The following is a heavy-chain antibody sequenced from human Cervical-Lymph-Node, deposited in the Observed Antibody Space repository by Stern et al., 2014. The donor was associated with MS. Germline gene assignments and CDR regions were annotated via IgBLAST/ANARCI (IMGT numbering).Heavy chain of an antibody. V-gene: IGHV4-31*02. J-gene: IGHJ4*02. CDR1: GDSLSGGHNY. CDR2: ISHSGTS. D-gene: IGHD5-12*01. CDR3: ARGDFSCSTGYD. Sequence: QVQLQESGSGPVKPSQTLSITCSVSGDSLSGGHNYWSWNRQQPGQGLERIGYISHSGTSYLHSSLKSRVSMPIYPPHNHFHPTLPSVTAADTAVYYWARGDFSCSTGYDWGQGTLVTVTS.